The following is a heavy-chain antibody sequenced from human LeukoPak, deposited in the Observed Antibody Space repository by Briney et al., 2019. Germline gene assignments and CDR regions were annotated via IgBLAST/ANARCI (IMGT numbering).Heavy chain of an antibody. Sequence: SETLSLTCTVSRGSITTYYWSWIRQPAGKRLEWIGNVYHSGSTTYNHSLKSRVSMSVGMSKNQFSLNLRSVTAADTATYYCATDRQEGGSGSYWFDPWGQGTQVTVSS. J-gene: IGHJ5*02. CDR2: VYHSGST. D-gene: IGHD3-10*01. V-gene: IGHV4-59*01. CDR1: RGSITTYY. CDR3: ATDRQEGGSGSYWFDP.